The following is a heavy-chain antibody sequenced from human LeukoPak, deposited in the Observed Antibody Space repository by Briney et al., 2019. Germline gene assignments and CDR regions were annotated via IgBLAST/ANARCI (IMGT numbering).Heavy chain of an antibody. CDR3: ARTEDYYDSSGLRHYYFDY. CDR1: GYTFTSYG. Sequence: ASVKVSCKASGYTFTSYGISWVRQAPGQELEWMGWISAYNGNTNYAQKLQGRVTMTTDTSTSTAYMELRSLISDDTAVYYCARTEDYYDSSGLRHYYFDYWGQGTLVTVSS. V-gene: IGHV1-18*01. CDR2: ISAYNGNT. J-gene: IGHJ4*02. D-gene: IGHD3-22*01.